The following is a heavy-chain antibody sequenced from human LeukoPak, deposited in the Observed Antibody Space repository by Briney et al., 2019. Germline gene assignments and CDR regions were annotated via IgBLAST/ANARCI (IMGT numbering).Heavy chain of an antibody. J-gene: IGHJ4*02. V-gene: IGHV3-21*01. CDR3: ARGLCGGDYYDY. D-gene: IGHD2-21*01. Sequence: SVKGRFTISRDNAKNSLYLQMNSLRAEDTAVYYCARGLCGGDYYDYWGQGTLVTVSS.